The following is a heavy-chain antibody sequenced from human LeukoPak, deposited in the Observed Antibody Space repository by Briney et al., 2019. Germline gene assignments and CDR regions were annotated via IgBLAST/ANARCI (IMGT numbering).Heavy chain of an antibody. CDR1: GFTFSSYD. V-gene: IGHV3-21*01. Sequence: PGGSLRLSCAASGFTFSSYDMSWVRQAPGKGLEWVSSISSSSSYIYYADSLKGRFTISRDNAKKSVYLQMNSLRAEDTAVYYCARGALDAATPFDSWGQGTLVTVSS. J-gene: IGHJ5*01. D-gene: IGHD2-15*01. CDR3: ARGALDAATPFDS. CDR2: ISSSSSYI.